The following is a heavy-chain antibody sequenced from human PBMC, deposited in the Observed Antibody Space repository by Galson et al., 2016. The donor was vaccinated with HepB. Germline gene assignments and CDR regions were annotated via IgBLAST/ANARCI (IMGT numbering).Heavy chain of an antibody. D-gene: IGHD5-18*01. J-gene: IGHJ4*02. CDR3: VKESGYSYGSFDY. CDR1: GFTFSSYA. CDR2: ISIKGDST. V-gene: IGHV3-64D*06. Sequence: SLRLSCAASGFTFSSYAMHWVRQAPGKGLEYVSVISIKGDSTYYADSVKGRFTISRDNSKNTVYLQMSSLRAEDTAVYYCVKESGYSYGSFDYWGQGALVTVSS.